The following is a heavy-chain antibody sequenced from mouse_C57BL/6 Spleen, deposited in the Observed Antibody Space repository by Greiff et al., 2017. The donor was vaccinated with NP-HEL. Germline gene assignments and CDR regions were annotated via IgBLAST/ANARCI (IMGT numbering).Heavy chain of an antibody. V-gene: IGHV1-82*01. CDR1: GYAFSSSW. CDR3: ARFGDNYGSSPVYFDY. Sequence: VQLQQSGPELVKPGASVKISCKASGYAFSSSWMNWVKQRPGKGLEWIGRIYPGDGDTNYNGKFKGKATLTADKSSSTAYMQLSSLTSEDSAVYFFARFGDNYGSSPVYFDYWGQGTTLTVSS. CDR2: IYPGDGDT. J-gene: IGHJ2*01. D-gene: IGHD1-1*01.